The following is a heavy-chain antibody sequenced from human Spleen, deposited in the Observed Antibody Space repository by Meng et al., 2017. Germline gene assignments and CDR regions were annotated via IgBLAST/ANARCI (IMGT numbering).Heavy chain of an antibody. D-gene: IGHD3-9*01. Sequence: SVKVSCKASGGTFSSFAISWVRQAPGQGLEWMGGIIPFSGTANYAQKFQGRVTVTADESTTTAYMELSSLRSEDTAVYYWARGGVSYQMLTRLTYWGQGTLVTVSS. CDR1: GGTFSSFA. J-gene: IGHJ4*02. CDR2: IIPFSGTA. CDR3: ARGGVSYQMLTRLTY. V-gene: IGHV1-69*13.